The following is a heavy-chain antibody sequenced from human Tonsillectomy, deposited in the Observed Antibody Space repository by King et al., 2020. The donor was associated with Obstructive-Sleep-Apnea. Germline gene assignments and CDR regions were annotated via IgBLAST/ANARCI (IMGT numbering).Heavy chain of an antibody. V-gene: IGHV4-31*03. CDR1: GGSISSGGYY. D-gene: IGHD3-10*01. CDR3: ARVRFGELYGMDV. CDR2: IYYSWST. J-gene: IGHJ6*02. Sequence: QLQESGPGLVKPSQTLSLTCTVSGGSISSGGYYWSWIRQHPGKGLEWIGYIYYSWSTYYNPSLKSRGTISVDTTKNQFSLKLGSVPAADTAVYYCARVRFGELYGMDVWGQGTTVTVSS.